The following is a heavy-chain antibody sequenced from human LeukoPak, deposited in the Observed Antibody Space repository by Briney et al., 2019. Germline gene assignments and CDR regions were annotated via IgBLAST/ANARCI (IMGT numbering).Heavy chain of an antibody. J-gene: IGHJ6*02. CDR1: GFTFSTYG. CDR2: ISYEGNNK. V-gene: IGHV3-30*18. D-gene: IGHD3-10*01. CDR3: AKVYAGKGSGHLSPYYYYGMDV. Sequence: PGGSLRLSCAASGFTFSTYGMHWVRQAPGKGLEWVALISYEGNNKYYADSVKGRFTISRDNSKNTLYLQMNSLRAEDTAVYYCAKVYAGKGSGHLSPYYYYGMDVWGQGTTVTFSS.